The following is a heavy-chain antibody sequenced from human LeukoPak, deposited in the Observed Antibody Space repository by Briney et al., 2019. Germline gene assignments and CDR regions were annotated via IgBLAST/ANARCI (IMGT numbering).Heavy chain of an antibody. D-gene: IGHD6-13*01. CDR3: ARDRGSSWSVDY. V-gene: IGHV1-2*02. J-gene: IGHJ4*02. CDR1: GYTFTGYY. Sequence: ASVKISCKASGYTFTGYYMHWVRQAPVQGLEWMGWINPNSGGTNYAQKFQGRVTMTRDTSISTAYMELSRLRSDDTAVYYCARDRGSSWSVDYWGQGTLVTVSS. CDR2: INPNSGGT.